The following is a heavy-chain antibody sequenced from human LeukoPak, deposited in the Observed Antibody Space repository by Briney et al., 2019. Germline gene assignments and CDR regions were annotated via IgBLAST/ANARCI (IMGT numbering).Heavy chain of an antibody. J-gene: IGHJ3*02. Sequence: SETLSLTCAVYGGSFSGYYWSWIRQPPGKGLEWIGYIYYSGSTYYNPSLKSRVTMSVDTSKNQFSLKLSSVTAADTAVYYCARAPWYDFWSGSLRPFDIWGQGTMVTVSS. D-gene: IGHD3-3*01. CDR3: ARAPWYDFWSGSLRPFDI. CDR1: GGSFSGYY. V-gene: IGHV4-34*09. CDR2: IYYSGST.